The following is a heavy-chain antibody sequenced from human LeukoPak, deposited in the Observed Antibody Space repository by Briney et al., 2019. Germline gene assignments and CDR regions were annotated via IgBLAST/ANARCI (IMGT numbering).Heavy chain of an antibody. J-gene: IGHJ3*02. CDR3: ARDGPDAFDI. V-gene: IGHV4-39*07. Sequence: SETLSLTCTVSGGSISSSSYYWGWIRQPPGKGLEWIGSIYYSGSTYYNPSLKSRVTISVDTSKNQFSLKLSSVTAADTAVYYCARDGPDAFDIWGQGTMVTVSS. CDR2: IYYSGST. CDR1: GGSISSSSYY.